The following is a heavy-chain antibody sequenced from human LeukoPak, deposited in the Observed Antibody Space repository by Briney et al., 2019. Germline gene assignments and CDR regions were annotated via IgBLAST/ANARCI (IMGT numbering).Heavy chain of an antibody. J-gene: IGHJ4*02. CDR3: AKVATMYFDY. CDR2: ISGSGGST. CDR1: GFTFSSYT. Sequence: GGSLRPSCAASGFTFSSYTMSWVRQAPGKGLEWVPAISGSGGSTYYADSVRGRFTISRDNSKNTLYLQMNSLRAEDTAVYYCAKVATMYFDYWGQGTLVTVSS. V-gene: IGHV3-23*01. D-gene: IGHD5-12*01.